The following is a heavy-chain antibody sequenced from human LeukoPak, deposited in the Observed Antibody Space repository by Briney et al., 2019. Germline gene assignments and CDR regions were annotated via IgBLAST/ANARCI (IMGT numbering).Heavy chain of an antibody. CDR2: IYWDDDK. Sequence: SSPTLMNHTQTLTLTYTFSGFSLSTSGVGVGWIRQPPGKALEWLALIYWDDDKRYSPSLKSRLTITKDTSKNQVVLTMTNMDPVDTATYYCAHRRGVILYFDYWGQGTLVTVSS. CDR3: AHRRGVILYFDY. CDR1: GFSLSTSGVG. D-gene: IGHD3-16*01. J-gene: IGHJ4*02. V-gene: IGHV2-5*02.